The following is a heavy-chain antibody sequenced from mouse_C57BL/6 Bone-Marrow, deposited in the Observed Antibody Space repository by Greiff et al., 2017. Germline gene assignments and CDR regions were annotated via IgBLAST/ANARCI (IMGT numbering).Heavy chain of an antibody. Sequence: QVQLQQSGAELVRPGTSVKVSCKASGYAFTNYLIEWVKQRPGQGLEWIGVINPGSGGTNYNEKFKGKATLTADKSSSTAYMQLSSLTSEDSAVXFCARPLIYYGYLDYWGQGTTLTVSS. CDR2: INPGSGGT. V-gene: IGHV1-54*01. D-gene: IGHD2-2*01. CDR3: ARPLIYYGYLDY. CDR1: GYAFTNYL. J-gene: IGHJ2*01.